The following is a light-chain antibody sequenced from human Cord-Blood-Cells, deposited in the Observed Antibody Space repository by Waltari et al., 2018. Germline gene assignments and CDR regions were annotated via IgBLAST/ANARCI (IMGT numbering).Light chain of an antibody. CDR3: AAWDDSLSGRV. V-gene: IGLV1-47*01. Sequence: QSVLTQPPSASGTPGQRVTISCSGSSSNIGSNSVYWYQQLPGTAPKLLIYRNNPRPSGVPDRFSGSKSGTSASLAISGLRSEDEADYYCAAWDDSLSGRVFGGGTKLTVL. CDR1: SSNIGSNS. CDR2: RNN. J-gene: IGLJ3*02.